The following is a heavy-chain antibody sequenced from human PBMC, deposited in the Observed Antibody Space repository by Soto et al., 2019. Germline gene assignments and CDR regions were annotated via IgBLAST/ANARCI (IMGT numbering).Heavy chain of an antibody. J-gene: IGHJ4*02. V-gene: IGHV1-18*01. CDR3: EREGRNTAEAY. Sequence: QVQLVQSGAEVKKPGASVKVSCKASGYTFTSYGISWVRQAPGQGLEYMEWISAYNGNTNDAQNLQGRVTMTTDTSTSTADMELTSMRSDDAAVYSCEREGRNTAEAYWGQGAPVTDSS. D-gene: IGHD2-21*02. CDR2: ISAYNGNT. CDR1: GYTFTSYG.